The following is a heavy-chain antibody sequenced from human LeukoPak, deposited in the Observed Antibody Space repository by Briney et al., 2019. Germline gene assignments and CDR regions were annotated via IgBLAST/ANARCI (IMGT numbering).Heavy chain of an antibody. CDR2: IKSKTDGGTT. CDR3: VGARGAGPAGRFDY. CDR1: GFTFSNAW. J-gene: IGHJ4*02. V-gene: IGHV3-15*01. D-gene: IGHD1-26*01. Sequence: GGSLRLSCAASGFTFSNAWMSWVRQAPGKGLEWVGRIKSKTDGGTTDYAAPVKGRFTISRDDSKNTLYLQMNSLRAEDAAAYYCVGARGAGPAGRFDYWGQGTLVTVSS.